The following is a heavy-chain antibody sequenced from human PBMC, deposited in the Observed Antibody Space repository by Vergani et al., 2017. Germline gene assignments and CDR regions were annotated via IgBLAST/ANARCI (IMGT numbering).Heavy chain of an antibody. CDR3: ARSSNWGSTGFDY. Sequence: QVTLTESGPALVKPTQTLTLTCTFSGFSLSTSGMRVSWIRQPPGKALEWLARIDWDDDKFYSTSLKTRLTISKDTSKNQVVLTMTNMDPVDTATYYCARSSNWGSTGFDYWGQRTLVTVSS. V-gene: IGHV2-70*04. D-gene: IGHD7-27*01. CDR1: GFSLSTSGMR. J-gene: IGHJ4*02. CDR2: IDWDDDK.